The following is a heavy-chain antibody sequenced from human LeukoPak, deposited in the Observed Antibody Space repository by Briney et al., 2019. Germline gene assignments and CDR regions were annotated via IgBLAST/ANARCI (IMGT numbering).Heavy chain of an antibody. D-gene: IGHD3-10*01. CDR1: GYTFTAYN. CDR3: ARGSKVRGNY. V-gene: IGHV1-2*02. Sequence: ASVKVSCKASGYTFTAYNIHWVRQAPGQGLEWMGWITPNSGATNYAQQFQGRVTMTRDTSISTAYMELSSLRSEDTAVYYCARGSKVRGNYWGQGTLVTVSS. J-gene: IGHJ4*02. CDR2: ITPNSGAT.